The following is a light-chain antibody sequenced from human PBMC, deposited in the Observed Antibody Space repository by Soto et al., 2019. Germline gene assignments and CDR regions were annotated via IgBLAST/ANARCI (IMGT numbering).Light chain of an antibody. J-gene: IGLJ2*01. Sequence: QSVLTQPASVSGSPGQSITISCTGTSNDVGGYDYVTWYQHHPGKAPKLMIYDVSNRPLGISDRFSASKSGNSASLTISGVQAEDEAHYYCSSYTSRATLVFGGGTKVTVL. CDR1: SNDVGGYDY. V-gene: IGLV2-14*03. CDR2: DVS. CDR3: SSYTSRATLV.